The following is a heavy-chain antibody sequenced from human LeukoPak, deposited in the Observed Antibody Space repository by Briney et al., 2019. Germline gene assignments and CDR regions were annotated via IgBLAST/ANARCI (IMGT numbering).Heavy chain of an antibody. V-gene: IGHV3-30*18. CDR3: AKQLGGGDYVLDAFDI. CDR2: ISYDGSNK. CDR1: GFTFSSYG. J-gene: IGHJ3*02. Sequence: GGSLRLSCAASGFTFSSYGMHWVRQAPGKGLEWVAVISYDGSNKYYADSVKGRFTISRDNSKNTLYLQMNSLRAEDTAVYYCAKQLGGGDYVLDAFDIWGQGTMVTVSS. D-gene: IGHD4-17*01.